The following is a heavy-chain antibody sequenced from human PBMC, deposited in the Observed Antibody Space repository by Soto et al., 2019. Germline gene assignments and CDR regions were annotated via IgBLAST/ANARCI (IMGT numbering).Heavy chain of an antibody. D-gene: IGHD1-26*01. CDR3: AKVLGGYSGSRGHFDL. CDR1: GGSFTNYG. Sequence: GASVKVSCKASGGSFTNYGISWLRQAPGQGLEWMGGSIPIFETTNYAQNFQGRVAITADESTGTSSMELSGLKSADTAVYFCAKVLGGYSGSRGHFDLWGQGTLVTVSS. J-gene: IGHJ4*02. CDR2: SIPIFETT. V-gene: IGHV1-69*13.